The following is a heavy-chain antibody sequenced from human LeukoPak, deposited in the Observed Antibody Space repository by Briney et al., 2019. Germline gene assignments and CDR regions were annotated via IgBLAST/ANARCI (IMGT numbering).Heavy chain of an antibody. Sequence: PSETPSLTCTVSGGSISSYYWSWIRQPPGKGLEWIGYIYYSGSTNYNPSLKSRVTISVDTSKNQFSLKLSSVTAADTAVYYCARASPDGSSWYVLGYGPQYYFDYWGQGTLVTVSS. CDR3: ARASPDGSSWYVLGYGPQYYFDY. CDR1: GGSISSYY. D-gene: IGHD6-13*01. CDR2: IYYSGST. V-gene: IGHV4-59*01. J-gene: IGHJ4*02.